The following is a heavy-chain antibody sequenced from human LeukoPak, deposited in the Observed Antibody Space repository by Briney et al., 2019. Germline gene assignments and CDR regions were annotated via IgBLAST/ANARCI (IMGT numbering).Heavy chain of an antibody. J-gene: IGHJ4*02. CDR1: GYSISSGYY. D-gene: IGHD4-17*01. Sequence: SETLSLTCTVSGYSISSGYYWGWIRPPPGKGLEWIGGIYHSGSAYYNPSLKSRVTISVDTSKNHFSLKLSSVTAADTAVYYRARETTVTTNFDYWGQGTLVTVSS. V-gene: IGHV4-38-2*02. CDR2: IYHSGSA. CDR3: ARETTVTTNFDY.